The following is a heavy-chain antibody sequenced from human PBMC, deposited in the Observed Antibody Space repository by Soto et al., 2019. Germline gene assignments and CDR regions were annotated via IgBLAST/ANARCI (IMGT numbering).Heavy chain of an antibody. CDR2: IWYDGSNK. D-gene: IGHD3-10*01. CDR3: ARDTTRAMVRIYYGMDV. CDR1: GFIFSTYG. V-gene: IGHV3-33*01. Sequence: QVQLVESGGGVVQPGRSLRLSCAASGFIFSTYGMHWVRQAPGKGLEWVAVIWYDGSNKYYADSVKGRFTISRDNSKNTLYLQMNSLRAEDTAVYNCARDTTRAMVRIYYGMDVWGQGTTVTVSS. J-gene: IGHJ6*02.